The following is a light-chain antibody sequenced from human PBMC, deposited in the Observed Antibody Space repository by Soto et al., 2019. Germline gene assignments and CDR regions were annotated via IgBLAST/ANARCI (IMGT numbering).Light chain of an antibody. CDR2: AAS. CDR3: QQANSFPLT. J-gene: IGKJ4*01. V-gene: IGKV1-12*01. Sequence: DIQMTQSPSSVSASEGDRVTITCRASQGISSWLAWYQKKPGKAPKLLIYAASSLQSGVPSRFSGSGSGTDFTLTISSLQPEDVATYYCQQANSFPLTFGGGTKVSIK. CDR1: QGISSW.